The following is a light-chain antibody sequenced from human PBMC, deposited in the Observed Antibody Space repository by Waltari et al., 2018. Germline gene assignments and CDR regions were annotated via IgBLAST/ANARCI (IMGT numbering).Light chain of an antibody. CDR3: QQYYNAPVT. CDR2: WAS. Sequence: DIVLTPSPDLLPASRRARATLHCNPGQTILYGSDKKNYLAWFQQKPGQPPKALIYWASIRESWVPDRFSGSGSGTDFTLTISSLQAEDMAVYYCQQYYNAPVTFGQGTRLEIK. J-gene: IGKJ5*01. V-gene: IGKV4-1*01. CDR1: QTILYGSDKKNY.